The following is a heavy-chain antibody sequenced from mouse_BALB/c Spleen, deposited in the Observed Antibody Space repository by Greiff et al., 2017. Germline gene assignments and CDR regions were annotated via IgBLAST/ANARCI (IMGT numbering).Heavy chain of an antibody. Sequence: EVKLVESGGGLVQPGGSMKLSCVASGFTFSNYWMNWVRQSPEKGLEWVAEIRLKSNNYATHYAESVKGRFTISRDDSKSSVYLQMNNLRAEDTGIYYCTRRPPHRYDVSYAMDYWGQGTSVTVSS. V-gene: IGHV6-6*02. CDR1: GFTFSNYW. CDR3: TRRPPHRYDVSYAMDY. J-gene: IGHJ4*01. CDR2: IRLKSNNYAT. D-gene: IGHD2-14*01.